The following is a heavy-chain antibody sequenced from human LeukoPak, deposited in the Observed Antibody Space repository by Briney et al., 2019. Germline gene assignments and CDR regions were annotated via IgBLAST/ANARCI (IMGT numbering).Heavy chain of an antibody. CDR1: GYSFNIYE. CDR2: VNPNSGDT. CDR3: SRGPRFDP. J-gene: IGHJ5*02. V-gene: IGHV1-8*01. Sequence: ASVKVSCKASGYSFNIYEINWVRQATGQGLEWMGWVNPNSGDTDYAQKFQGRLTMTRNTSISTAYMELSGLRLEDTAVYYCSRGPRFDPWGQGTQVTVSS.